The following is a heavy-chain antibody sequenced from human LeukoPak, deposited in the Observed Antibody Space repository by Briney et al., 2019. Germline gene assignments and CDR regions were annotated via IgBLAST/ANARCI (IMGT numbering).Heavy chain of an antibody. J-gene: IGHJ3*02. V-gene: IGHV3-30*02. CDR3: AKQLEDIVVVPAAGDAFDI. D-gene: IGHD2-2*01. CDR2: IRYDGSNK. CDR1: GFTFSSYG. Sequence: GGSLRLSCAASGFTFSSYGMHWVRQAPGKGLEWVAFIRYDGSNKYYADSVKGRFTISRDNSKNTLYLQMNSLRAEDTAVYYCAKQLEDIVVVPAAGDAFDIWGQGTMVTVSS.